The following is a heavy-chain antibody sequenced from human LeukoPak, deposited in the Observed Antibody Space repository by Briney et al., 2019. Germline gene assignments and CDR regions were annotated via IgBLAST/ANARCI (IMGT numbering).Heavy chain of an antibody. D-gene: IGHD2-2*01. V-gene: IGHV1-46*01. CDR3: ARGPGCSSTSCYYYFDY. J-gene: IGHJ4*02. Sequence: ASVKVSCKASGYTFTSYYMHWVRQAPGQGLEWMGIINPSGGSTSYAQKFQGRVTMTRDTSISTAYMELSRLRSDDTAVYYCARGPGCSSTSCYYYFDYWGQGTLVTVSS. CDR1: GYTFTSYY. CDR2: INPSGGST.